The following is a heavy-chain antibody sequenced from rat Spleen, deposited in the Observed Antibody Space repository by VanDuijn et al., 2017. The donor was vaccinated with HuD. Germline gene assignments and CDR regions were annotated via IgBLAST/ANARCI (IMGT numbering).Heavy chain of an antibody. Sequence: QVQLKESGPGLVQSSQTLSLSCTVSGFSLISYAVNWVRQPPGKGLEWMGVIWGNGNTNYNSALKSQLSISRDTSKSQVFLKMNSLQTEDTAMYFCARRKRTEYYGYEGGFDYWGQGVMVTVSS. J-gene: IGHJ2*01. CDR1: GFSLISYA. CDR3: ARRKRTEYYGYEGGFDY. D-gene: IGHD1-7*01. CDR2: IWGNGNT. V-gene: IGHV2-13*01.